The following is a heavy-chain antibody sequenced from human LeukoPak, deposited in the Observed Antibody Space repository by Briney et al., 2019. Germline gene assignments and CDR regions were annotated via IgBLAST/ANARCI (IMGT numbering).Heavy chain of an antibody. CDR2: IIPIFGTA. J-gene: IGHJ3*02. V-gene: IGHV1-69*13. CDR3: ARGGSSLGAFDI. Sequence: SVKVSCKASGGTFSSYAISWVRQAPGQGLEWMGGIIPIFGTANYAQKLQGRVTITADESTSTAYMELSSLRSEDTAVYYCARGGSSLGAFDIWGQGTMVTVSS. CDR1: GGTFSSYA. D-gene: IGHD6-13*01.